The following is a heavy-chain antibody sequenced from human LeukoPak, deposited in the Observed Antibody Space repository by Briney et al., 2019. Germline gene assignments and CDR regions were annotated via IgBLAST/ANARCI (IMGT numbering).Heavy chain of an antibody. CDR2: VNPHSGGT. Sequence: AASVKVSCKASGYTFTGYYMHWVRQAPGQGLEWMGWVNPHSGGTNYARKFLGRVTMTRDTSITTVYMEVTGLKTDDTAVYYCARAIPSSSSKSLDYWGQGTLVTVSS. J-gene: IGHJ4*02. CDR3: ARAIPSSSSKSLDY. V-gene: IGHV1-2*02. D-gene: IGHD6-6*01. CDR1: GYTFTGYY.